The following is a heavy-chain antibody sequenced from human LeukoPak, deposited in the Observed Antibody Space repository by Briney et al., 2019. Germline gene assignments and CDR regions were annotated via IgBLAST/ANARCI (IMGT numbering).Heavy chain of an antibody. Sequence: GGSLRLSCAASGFTFSSYAMGWVRQAPGKGLEWVSTVTGGSDITFYADSVKGRFTISRDNSKNTLYLQMSSLRAEDTAVYYCANGGPTGTTRLSPFHYWGQGTPGTLSS. CDR2: VTGGSDIT. J-gene: IGHJ4*02. V-gene: IGHV3-23*01. CDR1: GFTFSSYA. D-gene: IGHD4-17*01. CDR3: ANGGPTGTTRLSPFHY.